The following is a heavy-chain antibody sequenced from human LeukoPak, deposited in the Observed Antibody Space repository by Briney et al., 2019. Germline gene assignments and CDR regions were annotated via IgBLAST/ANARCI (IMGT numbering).Heavy chain of an antibody. V-gene: IGHV4-34*01. D-gene: IGHD3-3*01. CDR3: ARAYYDFWSGARRFGSFDY. Sequence: SETLSHTCAVYGGSFSGYYWSWIRQPPGKGLEWIGEINHSGSTNYNPSLKSRVTISVDTSKNQFSLKLSSVTAADTAVYYCARAYYDFWSGARRFGSFDYWGQGTLVTVSS. CDR1: GGSFSGYY. CDR2: INHSGST. J-gene: IGHJ4*02.